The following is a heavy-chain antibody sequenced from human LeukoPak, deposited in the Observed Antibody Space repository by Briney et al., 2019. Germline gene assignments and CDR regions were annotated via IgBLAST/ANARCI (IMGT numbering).Heavy chain of an antibody. J-gene: IGHJ4*02. CDR3: ARDLRVISFDN. D-gene: IGHD2-21*01. V-gene: IGHV3-23*01. Sequence: GGSLRLSCAASGFTFSSYAMSWVRQAPEKGLEWVSTISGSGGSTYYTDSVRGRFTISRDNSKNTLYLQMNSLRAEDTAIYYCARDLRVISFDNWGQGTLVSVSS. CDR1: GFTFSSYA. CDR2: ISGSGGST.